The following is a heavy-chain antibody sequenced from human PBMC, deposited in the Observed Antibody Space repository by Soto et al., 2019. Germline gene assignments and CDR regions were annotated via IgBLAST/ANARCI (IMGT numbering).Heavy chain of an antibody. J-gene: IGHJ6*02. CDR1: GFTFDDYA. CDR3: AKHIAAQYYYGMDV. D-gene: IGHD6-13*01. V-gene: IGHV3-9*01. Sequence: EVQLVESGGGLVQPGRSLRLSCAASGFTFDDYAMHWVRQAPGKGLEWVSGISWNSGSIGYADSVKGRFTISRDNAKNSLYLEMNSLRAEDTALYYCAKHIAAQYYYGMDVWGQGTTVTVSS. CDR2: ISWNSGSI.